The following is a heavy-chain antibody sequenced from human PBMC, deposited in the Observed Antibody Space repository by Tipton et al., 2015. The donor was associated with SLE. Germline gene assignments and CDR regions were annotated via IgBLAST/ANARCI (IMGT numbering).Heavy chain of an antibody. V-gene: IGHV4-34*01. CDR3: ARGTRGVIYY. CDR2: INHSGST. CDR1: GGSFSGYY. D-gene: IGHD3-10*01. Sequence: TLSLTCAIYGGSFSGYYWSWIRQPPGKGLEWIGEINHSGSTNYNPSLKSRVTISVDTSKNQFSLKSSSVTAADTAVYYCARGTRGVIYYWGQGTLVTVSS. J-gene: IGHJ4*02.